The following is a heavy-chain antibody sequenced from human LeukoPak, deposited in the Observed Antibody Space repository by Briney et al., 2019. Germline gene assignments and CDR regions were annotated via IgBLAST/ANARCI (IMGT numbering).Heavy chain of an antibody. D-gene: IGHD2-8*01. Sequence: GGSLRLYCSASGFTFSSYAMHRDRHGPGKGLVWGAVISYDGSNEYYADSVNGRFTIYRDNSKNTLYLQMNSLRAEDTAVYYCARDEGDCTNGICSYYFDYWGQGTLVTVSS. CDR1: GFTFSSYA. V-gene: IGHV3-30*01. J-gene: IGHJ4*02. CDR3: ARDEGDCTNGICSYYFDY. CDR2: ISYDGSNE.